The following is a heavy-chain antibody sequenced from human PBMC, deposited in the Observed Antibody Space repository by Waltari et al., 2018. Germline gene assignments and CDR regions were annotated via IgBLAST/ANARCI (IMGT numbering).Heavy chain of an antibody. CDR1: GYSISSGFY. V-gene: IGHV4-38-2*02. J-gene: IGHJ4*02. CDR3: AGDPSSINSPSFDY. CDR2: VHHSGRA. D-gene: IGHD2-2*01. Sequence: QVQLQESGPGLVKPSETLSLTCTVSGYSISSGFYWGWIRQPPGKGLEWIGSVHHSGRAYYNPSLESRVSVSVDTSKNQFALRLSFVTAADTAVYYCAGDPSSINSPSFDYWGRGTLVTVSS.